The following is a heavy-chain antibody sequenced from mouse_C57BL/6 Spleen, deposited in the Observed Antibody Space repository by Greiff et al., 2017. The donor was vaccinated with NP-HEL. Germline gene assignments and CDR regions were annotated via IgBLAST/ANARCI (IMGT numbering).Heavy chain of an antibody. CDR2: IHPNSGST. D-gene: IGHD3-2*02. CDR1: GYTFTSYW. Sequence: LQPGAELVKPGASVKLSCKASGYTFTSYWMHWVKQRPGQGLEWIGMIHPNSGSTNYNEKFKSKATLTVDKSSSTAYMQLSSLTSEDSADYYCTAQATDYFDYWGQGTTLTVSS. CDR3: TAQATDYFDY. J-gene: IGHJ2*01. V-gene: IGHV1-64*01.